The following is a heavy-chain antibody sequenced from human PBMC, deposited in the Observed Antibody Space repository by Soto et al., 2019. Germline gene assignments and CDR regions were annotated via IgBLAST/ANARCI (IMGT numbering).Heavy chain of an antibody. J-gene: IGHJ4*02. D-gene: IGHD6-19*01. CDR2: IKQDGSEK. CDR3: ASWTYSGGWYLDY. V-gene: IGHV3-7*03. CDR1: GFTFSNYW. Sequence: EVQLVESGGGLVQPGGSLRLSCAASGFTFSNYWMSWVRQAPGKGLEWVANIKQDGSEKNYADSVKGRFTISRDNAKNSLYLQMNSPRAEDTAVYYCASWTYSGGWYLDYWGQGTLVTVSS.